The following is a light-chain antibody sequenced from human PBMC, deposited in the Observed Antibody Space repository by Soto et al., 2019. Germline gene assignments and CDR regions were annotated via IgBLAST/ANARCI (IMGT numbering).Light chain of an antibody. CDR2: DAS. V-gene: IGKV1-13*02. CDR3: QQFNGFPLS. J-gene: IGKJ4*01. Sequence: IQLTQSPSSLSASVGDRVTNTCRAGQAIGSALAWYQQRPGKPPKLLLYDASNLEAGVPSRFSGSGSGTDFTLTITSLRAEDFATYYCQQFNGFPLSFGGGTKVQIK. CDR1: QAIGSA.